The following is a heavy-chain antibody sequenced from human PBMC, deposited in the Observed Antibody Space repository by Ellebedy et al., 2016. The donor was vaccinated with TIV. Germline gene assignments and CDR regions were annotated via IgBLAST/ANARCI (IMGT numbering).Heavy chain of an antibody. CDR1: GYTFTGYS. CDR2: ISYDGSNK. Sequence: SXXASGYTFTGYSMHWVRQAPGKGLEWVAVISYDGSNKYYADSVKGRFTISRDNSKNTLYLQMNSLRAEDTAVYYCATLRYSSSWYDAWGQGTLVTVSS. J-gene: IGHJ5*02. D-gene: IGHD6-13*01. CDR3: ATLRYSSSWYDA. V-gene: IGHV3-30-3*01.